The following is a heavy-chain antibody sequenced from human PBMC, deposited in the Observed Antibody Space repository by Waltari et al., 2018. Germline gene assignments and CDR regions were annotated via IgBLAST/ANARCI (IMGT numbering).Heavy chain of an antibody. CDR1: GFTFSSYA. V-gene: IGHV3-23*01. J-gene: IGHJ3*02. CDR3: AKGGYCSSTSCYYYDAFDI. D-gene: IGHD2-2*01. Sequence: EVQLLESGGGLVQPGGSLRLSCAASGFTFSSYAMSWVRQAPGKGLEGVSAISGSGGSTYYADSVKGRFTISRDNSKNTLYLQMNSLRAEDTAVYYCAKGGYCSSTSCYYYDAFDIWGQGTMVTVSS. CDR2: ISGSGGST.